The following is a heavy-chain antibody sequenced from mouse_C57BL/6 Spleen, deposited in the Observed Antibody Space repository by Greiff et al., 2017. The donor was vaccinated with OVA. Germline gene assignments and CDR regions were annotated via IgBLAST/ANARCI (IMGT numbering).Heavy chain of an antibody. J-gene: IGHJ3*01. Sequence: EVQVVESGGGLVKPGGSLKLSCAASGFTFSDYGMHWVRRAPEKGLEWVAYISSGSSTIYYAGSVKGRFTISRDNAKNTLCLQMSSLGSEDRAMYWCAGGGYEFTDWGQGTLVTVSA. CDR3: AGGGYEFTD. V-gene: IGHV5-17*01. D-gene: IGHD2-2*01. CDR1: GFTFSDYG. CDR2: ISSGSSTI.